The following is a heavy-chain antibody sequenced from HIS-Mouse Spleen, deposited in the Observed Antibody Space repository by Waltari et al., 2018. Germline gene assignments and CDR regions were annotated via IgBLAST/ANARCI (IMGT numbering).Heavy chain of an antibody. CDR2: IDWDDDK. J-gene: IGHJ4*02. D-gene: IGHD6-19*01. V-gene: IGHV2-70*15. CDR3: ARIAEGYTSGWYAFDY. Sequence: QVTLRESGPALVKPTQTLTLTCTFSGFSLSTSGMCVSWIRQTPGKALEWLVRIDWDDDKYSSTSLKTRLTISRDTSKNQVVLTMTNMDPLDTATYYCARIAEGYTSGWYAFDYWGQGTLVTVSS. CDR1: GFSLSTSGMC.